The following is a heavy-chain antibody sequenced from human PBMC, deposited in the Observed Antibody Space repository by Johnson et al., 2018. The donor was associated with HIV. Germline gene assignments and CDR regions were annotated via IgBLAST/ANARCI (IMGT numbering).Heavy chain of an antibody. Sequence: EKLVESGGGVERPGGSLRLSCVGSGFSFDEYGMSWVRQVPGKGLEWVSVIYSGGSTYYADSVKGRFTISRDNSKNTLYLQMNSLRADDTAVYFCASGRPVIVGTFDIWGQGTMVTVSS. J-gene: IGHJ3*02. CDR2: IYSGGST. V-gene: IGHV3-66*01. CDR3: ASGRPVIVGTFDI. D-gene: IGHD1-26*01. CDR1: GFSFDEYG.